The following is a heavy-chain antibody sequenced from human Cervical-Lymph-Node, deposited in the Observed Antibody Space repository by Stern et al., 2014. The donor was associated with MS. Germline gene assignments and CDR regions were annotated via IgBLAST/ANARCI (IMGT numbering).Heavy chain of an antibody. CDR2: IYPDDSAT. D-gene: IGHD1-1*01. CDR3: ARGDDPEDWFDP. Sequence: EVQLVESGAEAKKPGESLKISCKTSGYIFTDFYIAWVRQMPGKGLEGMGIIYPDDSATKYSPSFQGPVTMSADKSISTAYLQWSSLKASDTAMYYCARGDDPEDWFDPWGQGTLVTVSS. J-gene: IGHJ5*02. CDR1: GYIFTDFY. V-gene: IGHV5-51*01.